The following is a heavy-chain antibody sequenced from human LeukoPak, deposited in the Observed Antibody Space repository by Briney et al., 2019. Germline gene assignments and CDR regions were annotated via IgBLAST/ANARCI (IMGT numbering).Heavy chain of an antibody. Sequence: SVKVSCKASGGTFISYAISWVRQAPGQGLEWMGRIIPILGIANYAQKFQGRVTITADKSTSTAYMELSSLRSEDTAVYYCARGVGGSSSSRRWFDPWGQGTLVTVSS. CDR3: ARGVGGSSSSRRWFDP. V-gene: IGHV1-69*04. J-gene: IGHJ5*02. CDR1: GGTFISYA. CDR2: IIPILGIA. D-gene: IGHD2-15*01.